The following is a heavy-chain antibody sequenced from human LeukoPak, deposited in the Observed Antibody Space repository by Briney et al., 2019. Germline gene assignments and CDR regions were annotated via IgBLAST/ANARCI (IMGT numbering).Heavy chain of an antibody. Sequence: ASGKVSCKASGYSFTNYYMHWVRQAPGQGLEYMGTINPSGDSTSYAQKLQGRVTMTRDTSTSTVYMELSSLRSEDTAVYYCASDVNWGFDYWGQGTLVTVSS. D-gene: IGHD7-27*01. CDR3: ASDVNWGFDY. CDR2: INPSGDST. V-gene: IGHV1-46*04. J-gene: IGHJ4*02. CDR1: GYSFTNYY.